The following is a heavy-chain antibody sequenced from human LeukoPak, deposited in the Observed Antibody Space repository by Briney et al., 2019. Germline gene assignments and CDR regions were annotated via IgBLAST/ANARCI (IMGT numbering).Heavy chain of an antibody. V-gene: IGHV4-34*01. J-gene: IGHJ5*02. CDR3: ARAPAHRSTTVTTFSWFGT. CDR2: INHSGST. Sequence: SETLSLTCAVYGGSFSGYYWSWIRQPPGKGLDWIGEINHSGSTNYNPSLKSRVTISLDTSKNQFSRKLRSVTAADTAVYYCARAPAHRSTTVTTFSWFGTWGQGTLVTVSS. D-gene: IGHD4-17*01. CDR1: GGSFSGYY.